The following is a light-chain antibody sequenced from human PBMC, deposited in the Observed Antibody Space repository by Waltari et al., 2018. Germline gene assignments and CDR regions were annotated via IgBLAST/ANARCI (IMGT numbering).Light chain of an antibody. CDR1: QTVRTTY. CDR3: QQYDIAPLT. Sequence: EIVLTQPPGTLSLSPGERAPLSCTASQTVRTTYLAWYQQKPGQAPTLLIYGASSRATGIPDRFSGSGSGTDFSLTISSLEPEDFAVYYCQQYDIAPLTFGGGTKVEIK. CDR2: GAS. J-gene: IGKJ4*01. V-gene: IGKV3-20*01.